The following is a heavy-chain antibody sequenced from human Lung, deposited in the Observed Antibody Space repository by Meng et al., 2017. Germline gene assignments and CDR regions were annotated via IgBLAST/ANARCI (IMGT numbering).Heavy chain of an antibody. CDR1: GGSFSYYY. CDR3: ARGPTTMAHDFDY. CDR2: INHSGST. Sequence: QVQVQQWGAGLLKPSETLSLTCVVSGGSFSYYYWSWIRQPPGKGLEWIGEINHSGSTNYNPSLESRATISVDTSQNNLSLKLSSVTAADSAVYYCARGPTTMAHDFDYWGQGTLVTVSS. V-gene: IGHV4-34*01. J-gene: IGHJ4*02. D-gene: IGHD4-11*01.